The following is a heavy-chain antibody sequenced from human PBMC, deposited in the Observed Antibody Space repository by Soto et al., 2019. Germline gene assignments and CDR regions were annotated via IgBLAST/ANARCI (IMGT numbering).Heavy chain of an antibody. Sequence: ALVQVSCKASGYTFPSYAMHWVRQAPGQRLEWMGWINAGNGNTKYSQKFQGRVTITRDTSASTAYMELSSLRSEDTAVYYCARVASGYSGYGSNYFDYWGQGTLVTVSS. D-gene: IGHD5-12*01. J-gene: IGHJ4*02. V-gene: IGHV1-3*01. CDR3: ARVASGYSGYGSNYFDY. CDR2: INAGNGNT. CDR1: GYTFPSYA.